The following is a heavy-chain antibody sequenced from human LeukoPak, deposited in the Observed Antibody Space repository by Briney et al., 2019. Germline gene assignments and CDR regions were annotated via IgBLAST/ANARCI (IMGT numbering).Heavy chain of an antibody. CDR2: INPNSGGT. J-gene: IGHJ4*02. Sequence: ASVKVSCKSSGYTFTGYYMHWVRQAPGQGLEWMGWINPNSGGTNYAQKFQGRVTMTRDTSISTPYMYLSRLRSDDTDVYYCARDRQYDFWSDYLDNYWGQGTLVTVSS. D-gene: IGHD3-3*01. V-gene: IGHV1-2*02. CDR3: ARDRQYDFWSDYLDNY. CDR1: GYTFTGYY.